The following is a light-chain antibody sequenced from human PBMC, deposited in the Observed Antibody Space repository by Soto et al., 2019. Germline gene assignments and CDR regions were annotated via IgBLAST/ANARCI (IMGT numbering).Light chain of an antibody. J-gene: IGLJ1*01. Sequence: QSVLTQPPSVSGAPGQRVTISCPGSSSNIGAGYEVHWYQHLPGKAPKLLIYGNTNRPSGVPYRFSGSKSGTSASLAITGLQAEDEADYYCQSYDSSLSASYVFGGGTKLTVL. CDR3: QSYDSSLSASYV. V-gene: IGLV1-40*01. CDR1: SSNIGAGYE. CDR2: GNT.